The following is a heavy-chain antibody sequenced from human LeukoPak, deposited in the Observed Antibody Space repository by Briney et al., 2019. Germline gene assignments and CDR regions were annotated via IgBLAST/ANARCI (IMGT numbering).Heavy chain of an antibody. J-gene: IGHJ6*03. Sequence: GGSLRLSCAASGFTFDDYTMHWVRQAPGKGLEWVSAISGSGGSTYYADSVKGRFTISRDNSKNTLYLQMNSLRAEDTAVYYCARDLAQYYYYYYYMDVWGKGTTVTVSS. D-gene: IGHD3-3*02. CDR2: ISGSGGST. CDR3: ARDLAQYYYYYYYMDV. CDR1: GFTFDDYT. V-gene: IGHV3-23*01.